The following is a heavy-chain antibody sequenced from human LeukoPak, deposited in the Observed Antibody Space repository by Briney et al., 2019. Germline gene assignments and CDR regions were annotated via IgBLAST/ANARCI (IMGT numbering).Heavy chain of an antibody. CDR1: GFTFSSYA. Sequence: GGSLRLSCAASGFTFSSYAMSWVRQAPGKGLEWVSAISGSGGSTYYADSVKGRFTISRDNSKNTLYLQVNSLRAEDTAVYYCAKDGAGGSYSYWGQGTLVTVSS. V-gene: IGHV3-23*01. D-gene: IGHD1-26*01. CDR3: AKDGAGGSYSY. CDR2: ISGSGGST. J-gene: IGHJ4*02.